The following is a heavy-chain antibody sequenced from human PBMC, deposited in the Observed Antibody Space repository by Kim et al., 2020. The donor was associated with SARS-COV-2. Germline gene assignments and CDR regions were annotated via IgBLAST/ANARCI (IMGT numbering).Heavy chain of an antibody. CDR3: AREKGETCYFDY. D-gene: IGHD2-21*01. J-gene: IGHJ4*02. V-gene: IGHV1-46*01. Sequence: YSQKFQGRVLMTKESSTSTIYMDLTSLNSEDTAMYFCAREKGETCYFDYWGQGSLVTVSS.